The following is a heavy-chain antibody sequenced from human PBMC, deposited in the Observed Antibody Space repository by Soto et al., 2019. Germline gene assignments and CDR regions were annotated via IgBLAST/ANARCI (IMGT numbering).Heavy chain of an antibody. CDR3: AKDPNDYGDKTLPFYFDY. D-gene: IGHD4-17*01. CDR1: GFTFSSYA. Sequence: GALSLSCAASGFTFSSYAMSWVRQAPGKGLEWVSAISGSGGSTYYADSVKGRFTISRDNSKNTLYLQMNSLRAEDTAVYYCAKDPNDYGDKTLPFYFDYWGQGTLVTAPQ. CDR2: ISGSGGST. J-gene: IGHJ4*02. V-gene: IGHV3-23*01.